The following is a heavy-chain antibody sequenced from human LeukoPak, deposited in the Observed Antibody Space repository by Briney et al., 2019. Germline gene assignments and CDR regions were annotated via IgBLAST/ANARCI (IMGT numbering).Heavy chain of an antibody. CDR2: ISYHRSNK. J-gene: IGHJ3*02. Sequence: GGSLRLSCAASGFTFSNYGMHWVRQAPGKGLEWVAVISYHRSNKYYGDSVKGRFTISRDNSKNTLYLQMNSLRAEDTAVYYCAKRGNGSGQSFDIWGQGTMVTVSS. CDR1: GFTFSNYG. CDR3: AKRGNGSGQSFDI. D-gene: IGHD3-10*01. V-gene: IGHV3-30*18.